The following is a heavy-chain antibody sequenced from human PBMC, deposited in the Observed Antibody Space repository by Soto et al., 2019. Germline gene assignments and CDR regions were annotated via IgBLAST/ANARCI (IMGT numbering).Heavy chain of an antibody. CDR1: GFTFSDYY. Sequence: GGSLRLSCAASGFTFSDYYMSWIRQAPGKGLEWVSYISSSGSTIYYADSVKGRFTISRDNAKNSLYLQMNSLRAEDTAVYYCARGVKWYSSSWYQFWFDPWGQGTLVTVSS. V-gene: IGHV3-11*01. CDR2: ISSSGSTI. J-gene: IGHJ5*02. D-gene: IGHD6-13*01. CDR3: ARGVKWYSSSWYQFWFDP.